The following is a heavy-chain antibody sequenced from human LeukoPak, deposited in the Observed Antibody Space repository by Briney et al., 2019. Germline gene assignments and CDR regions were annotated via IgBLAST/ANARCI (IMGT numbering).Heavy chain of an antibody. CDR3: ARRAGYCSSTSCYGRNAFDI. J-gene: IGHJ3*02. CDR1: GGSISSGGYY. Sequence: PSQTLSLTCTVSGGSISSGGYYWSWIRQPPGKGLEWIGYIYHSGSTYYNPSLKSRVTISVDRSKNQFSLKLSSVTAADTAVYYCARRAGYCSSTSCYGRNAFDIWGQGTMVTVSS. D-gene: IGHD2-2*01. CDR2: IYHSGST. V-gene: IGHV4-30-2*01.